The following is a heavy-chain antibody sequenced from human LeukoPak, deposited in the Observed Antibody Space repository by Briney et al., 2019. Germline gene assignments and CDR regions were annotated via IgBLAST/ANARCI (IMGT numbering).Heavy chain of an antibody. CDR2: ICSRGTT. J-gene: IGHJ3*02. CDR3: ARHESWTSGINAFDI. V-gene: IGHV4-4*09. Sequence: SETLPLSCTVPGGSISSYYWSWIRQPPRKGLGWIGYICSRGTTNYNPSLQSRVTISVDTSKIQLTLRLSSVTAADTAVYYCARHESWTSGINAFDIWGQGTMVTVSS. D-gene: IGHD3-10*01. CDR1: GGSISSYY.